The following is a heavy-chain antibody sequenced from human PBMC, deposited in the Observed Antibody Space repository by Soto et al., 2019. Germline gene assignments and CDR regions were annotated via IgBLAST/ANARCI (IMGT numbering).Heavy chain of an antibody. Sequence: SQTLSLTCAISGDSVSSNSAAWNWIRQSPSRGLEWLGRTYYRSKWYNDYAVSVKSRITINPDTSKNQFSLQLNSVTPEDTAVYYCARDSPPNCSGGSCYLDYWGQGTLVTVSS. CDR2: TYYRSKWYN. CDR1: GDSVSSNSAA. CDR3: ARDSPPNCSGGSCYLDY. D-gene: IGHD2-15*01. V-gene: IGHV6-1*01. J-gene: IGHJ4*02.